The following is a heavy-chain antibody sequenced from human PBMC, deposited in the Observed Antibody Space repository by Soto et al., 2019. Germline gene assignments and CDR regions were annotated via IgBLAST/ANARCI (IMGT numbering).Heavy chain of an antibody. CDR3: ARSYYYYMDV. V-gene: IGHV4-34*01. Sequence: SETLSLTCAVYGGSFSGYYWSWIRQPPGKGLEWIGEINHSGSTNYNPSLKSRVTISVDTSKNQFSLKLSSVTAADTAVYYCARSYYYYMDVWGKGTTVTVSS. CDR2: INHSGST. CDR1: GGSFSGYY. J-gene: IGHJ6*03.